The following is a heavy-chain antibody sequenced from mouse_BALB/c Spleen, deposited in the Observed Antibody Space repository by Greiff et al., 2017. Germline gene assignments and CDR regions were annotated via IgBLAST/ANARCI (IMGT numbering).Heavy chain of an antibody. CDR1: GYNFTSYW. CDR2: IYPGSGST. D-gene: IGHD2-14*01. CDR3: ATYYRYFDY. Sequence: VQLQQPGAELVKPGTSVKLSCKASGYNFTSYWINWVKLRPGQGLEWIGDIYPGSGSTNYNEKFKSKATLTVDTSSSTAYMQLSSLASEDSALYYCATYYRYFDYWGQGTTLTVSS. V-gene: IGHV1-55*01. J-gene: IGHJ2*01.